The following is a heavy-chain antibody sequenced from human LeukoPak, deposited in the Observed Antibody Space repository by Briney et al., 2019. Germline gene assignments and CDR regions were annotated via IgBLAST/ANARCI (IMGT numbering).Heavy chain of an antibody. Sequence: GGSLRLSCAASGFTFDDYAMHWVRQAPGKGLEWVSLISGDGGSTYYADSVKGRFTVSRDNSKNTLYLQMGSLRGEDMAVYYCAREGSNGESDFWGQGTLVTVSS. J-gene: IGHJ4*02. CDR1: GFTFDDYA. V-gene: IGHV3-43*02. D-gene: IGHD6-13*01. CDR2: ISGDGGST. CDR3: AREGSNGESDF.